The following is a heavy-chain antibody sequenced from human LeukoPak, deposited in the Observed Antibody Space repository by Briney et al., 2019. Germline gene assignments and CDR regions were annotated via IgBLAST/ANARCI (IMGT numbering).Heavy chain of an antibody. Sequence: SQTLSLTCAISGDSVSSNSAAWNWIRQSPSRGLEWLGRTYYRSKLYNDYAVSVKSRITINPDTSKNQFSLQLNSVTPEDTAIYYCARAPGSSWAAHGMDVWGQGTTVTVSS. CDR1: GDSVSSNSAA. CDR2: TYYRSKLYN. D-gene: IGHD6-13*01. J-gene: IGHJ6*02. CDR3: ARAPGSSWAAHGMDV. V-gene: IGHV6-1*01.